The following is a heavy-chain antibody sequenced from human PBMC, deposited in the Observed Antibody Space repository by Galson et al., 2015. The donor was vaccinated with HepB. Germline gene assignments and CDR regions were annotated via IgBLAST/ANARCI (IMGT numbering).Heavy chain of an antibody. CDR3: ARETYYYDYSGAIRHFDH. V-gene: IGHV1-18*04. D-gene: IGHD3-22*01. CDR1: GYTFTSYY. J-gene: IGHJ4*02. CDR2: ISGYNGDT. Sequence: SVKVSCKASGYTFTSYYITWVRQAPGQGLEWMGWISGYNGDTNYAQKFQGRVTMTTDTSTTTAYMELRSLRSDDTAVYYCARETYYYDYSGAIRHFDHWGQGTLVTVSS.